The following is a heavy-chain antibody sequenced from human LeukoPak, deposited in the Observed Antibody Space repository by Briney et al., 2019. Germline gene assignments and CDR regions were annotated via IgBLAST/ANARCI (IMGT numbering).Heavy chain of an antibody. V-gene: IGHV3-21*04. D-gene: IGHD6-13*01. CDR1: GFTFSSYS. CDR2: ISSSSSYI. J-gene: IGHJ3*02. Sequence: PGGSLRLSCAASGFTFSSYSMNWVRQAPGKGLEWVSSISSSSSYIYYADSVKGRFTISRDNAKNSLYLQMNSLRAEDTALYYCAKDMSDEQQLVYGENAFDIWGQGTMVTVSS. CDR3: AKDMSDEQQLVYGENAFDI.